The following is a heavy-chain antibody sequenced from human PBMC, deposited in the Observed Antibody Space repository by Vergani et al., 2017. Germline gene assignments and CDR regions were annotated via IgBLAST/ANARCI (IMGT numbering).Heavy chain of an antibody. J-gene: IGHJ4*02. CDR3: AKGLVQHITVFGVARPPGVDY. Sequence: EVQQLESGGGLVQPGGSLTLSCAASGFTFSSYAMNWVCQAPGKGLEGVSGSIRGSTYYAASVKGRFTISRDNSKNTMYLEMNSLRAEDTAVYFCAKGLVQHITVFGVARPPGVDYWGQGTLVTVSS. CDR2: SIRGST. D-gene: IGHD3-3*01. CDR1: GFTFSSYA. V-gene: IGHV3-23*01.